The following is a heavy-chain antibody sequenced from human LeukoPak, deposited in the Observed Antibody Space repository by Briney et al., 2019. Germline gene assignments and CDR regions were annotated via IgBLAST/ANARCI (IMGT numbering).Heavy chain of an antibody. CDR3: ARGKRYYDILTGYYNGHFDY. J-gene: IGHJ4*02. CDR1: GGSVSSGSYY. V-gene: IGHV4-61*01. Sequence: SETLSLTCTVSGGSVSSGSYYWSWIRQPPGKGLEWIGYIYYSGSTNYNPSLKSRVTISVDTSKNQFSLKLSSVAAADTAVYYCARGKRYYDILTGYYNGHFDYWGQGTLVTVSS. D-gene: IGHD3-9*01. CDR2: IYYSGST.